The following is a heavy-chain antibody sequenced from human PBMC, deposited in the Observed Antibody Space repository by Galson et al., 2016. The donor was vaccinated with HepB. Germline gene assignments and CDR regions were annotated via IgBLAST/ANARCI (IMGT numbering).Heavy chain of an antibody. CDR1: GLTFSMSS. V-gene: IGHV1-58*01. Sequence: SVKVSCKASGLTFSMSSVQWVRQARGQRLEWLGWIVVGSGNTNYAQKFQERGTIARDMSTNTVYVDLRSLRSEDTAIYYCARHIGGQQWARFFDRWGRGTLVTVSS. CDR2: IVVGSGNT. D-gene: IGHD5-24*01. CDR3: ARHIGGQQWARFFDR. J-gene: IGHJ4*02.